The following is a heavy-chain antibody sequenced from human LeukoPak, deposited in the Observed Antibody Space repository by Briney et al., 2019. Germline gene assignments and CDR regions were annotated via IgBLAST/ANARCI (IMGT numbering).Heavy chain of an antibody. D-gene: IGHD4-17*01. J-gene: IGHJ6*03. Sequence: SETLSLTCTVSGYSISSGYYWGWIRQPPGKGLEWIGSIYHSGSTYYNPSLKSRVTISVDTSKNQFSLKLSSVTAADTAVYYCVRVKIGDYYYYYMDVWGKGTTVTVSS. V-gene: IGHV4-38-2*02. CDR2: IYHSGST. CDR3: VRVKIGDYYYYYMDV. CDR1: GYSISSGYY.